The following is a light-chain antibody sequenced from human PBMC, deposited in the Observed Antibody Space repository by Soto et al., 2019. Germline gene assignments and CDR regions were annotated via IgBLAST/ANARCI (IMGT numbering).Light chain of an antibody. CDR3: QSYDSTNWV. V-gene: IGLV6-57*01. J-gene: IGLJ3*02. CDR2: EDN. Sequence: NFMLTQPHSVSESPGKTVTISCTRSSGSIANNYVQWYQQRPGSSPPTVIYEDNQRPSGVPDRFSGSIDSSSNSASLTISGLKTEDEADYYCQSYDSTNWVFGGGTKLTVL. CDR1: SGSIANNY.